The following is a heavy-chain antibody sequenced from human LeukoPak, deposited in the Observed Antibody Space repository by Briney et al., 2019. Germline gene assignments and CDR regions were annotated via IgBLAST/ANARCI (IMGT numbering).Heavy chain of an antibody. V-gene: IGHV4-59*01. CDR2: IYYSGGT. J-gene: IGHJ4*02. CDR1: GGSINYYY. CDR3: ARETGSKIDY. D-gene: IGHD3-9*01. Sequence: SETLSLTCTVSGGSINYYYWMWIRQPPGKGLEWIGYIYYSGGTHYNPSLKSRVTMLVDTPKNQFSLKLTAVTAADTAVYYCARETGSKIDYWGQGTLVTVSS.